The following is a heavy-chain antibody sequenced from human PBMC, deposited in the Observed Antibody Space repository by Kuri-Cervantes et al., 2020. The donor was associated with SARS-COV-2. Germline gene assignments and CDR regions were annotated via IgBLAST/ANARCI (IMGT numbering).Heavy chain of an antibody. CDR3: AKNGDFGVVTPGYMDV. Sequence: GESLKISCAASGFTFSSYAMSWVRQAPGKGLEWVSAISGSGGSTYYADSVKGRFTISRDNSKNTLYLQMNSLRAEDTAVYYCAKNGDFGVVTPGYMDVWGKGTTVTVSS. CDR1: GFTFSSYA. J-gene: IGHJ6*03. D-gene: IGHD3-3*01. V-gene: IGHV3-23*01. CDR2: ISGSGGST.